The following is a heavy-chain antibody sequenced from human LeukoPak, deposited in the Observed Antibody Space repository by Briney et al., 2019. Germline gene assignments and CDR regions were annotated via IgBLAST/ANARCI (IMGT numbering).Heavy chain of an antibody. Sequence: GGSLRLSCVGSGFRFDDYAVYWVRQAPGKGLEWVSAISGSGGTTYYADSVKGRFTISRDDSKNTLDLQINSLRAEDTAVYYCAKGVYRDSLGVVDYWGQGTLVTVSS. CDR2: ISGSGGTT. CDR1: GFRFDDYA. D-gene: IGHD4-17*01. CDR3: AKGVYRDSLGVVDY. J-gene: IGHJ4*02. V-gene: IGHV3-23*01.